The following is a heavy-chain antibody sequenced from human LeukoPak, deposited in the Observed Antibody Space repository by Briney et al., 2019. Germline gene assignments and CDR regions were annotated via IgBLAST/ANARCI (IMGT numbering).Heavy chain of an antibody. CDR3: ARKRWVGAYYFDY. CDR1: GFTFSSYA. V-gene: IGHV3-48*03. D-gene: IGHD1-26*01. J-gene: IGHJ4*02. CDR2: ISSSGSTI. Sequence: GGSLRLSCAASGFTFSSYAMHWVRQAPGKGLEWVSYISSSGSTIYYADSVKGRFTISRDNAKNSLYLQMNSLRAEDTAVYYCARKRWVGAYYFDYWGQGTLVTVSS.